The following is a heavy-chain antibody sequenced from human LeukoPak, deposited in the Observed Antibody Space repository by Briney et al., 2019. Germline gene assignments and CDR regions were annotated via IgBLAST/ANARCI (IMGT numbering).Heavy chain of an antibody. CDR1: GYTFTSYG. Sequence: ASVKVSCKASGYTFTSYGISWVRQAPGQGLEWMACISTYNGHTNYARKVQGRFTMTRDTATSTAYMELRSLRSDDTAVYFCEKAGGKYCTSSTCYSSNAWYGELNYWGQGTLVTVSS. CDR2: ISTYNGHT. CDR3: EKAGGKYCTSSTCYSSNAWYGELNY. D-gene: IGHD2-2*01. V-gene: IGHV1-18*01. J-gene: IGHJ4*02.